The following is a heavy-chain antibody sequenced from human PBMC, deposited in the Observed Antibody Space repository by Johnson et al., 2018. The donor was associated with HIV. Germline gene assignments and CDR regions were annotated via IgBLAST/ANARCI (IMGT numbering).Heavy chain of an antibody. CDR1: GFTFSSYW. Sequence: VQLVESGGGLVQPGGSLRLSCAASGFTFSSYWMHWVRQAPGKGLEWVSGINWNGGSTGYADSVKGRFTISRDNAKNSLYLQMNSLRAEDTALYYCARAFLSHYYDSSGPVDIWGQGTMVTVSS. J-gene: IGHJ3*02. CDR2: INWNGGST. CDR3: ARAFLSHYYDSSGPVDI. D-gene: IGHD3-22*01. V-gene: IGHV3-20*04.